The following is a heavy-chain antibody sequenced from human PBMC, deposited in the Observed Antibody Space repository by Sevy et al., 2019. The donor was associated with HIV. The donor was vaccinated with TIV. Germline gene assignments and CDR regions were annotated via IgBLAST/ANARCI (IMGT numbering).Heavy chain of an antibody. V-gene: IGHV1-18*01. Sequence: ASVKVSCTASGYTFTTYGINWVRQAPGQGLEWVGWISAYTGNTDYAQSFQDRVAMTMDTSTKTVNMELRSLRSDDTAVYYCARTSPSAGGFYYFDYWGQGTLVTVSS. CDR2: ISAYTGNT. CDR3: ARTSPSAGGFYYFDY. CDR1: GYTFTTYG. D-gene: IGHD2-21*02. J-gene: IGHJ4*02.